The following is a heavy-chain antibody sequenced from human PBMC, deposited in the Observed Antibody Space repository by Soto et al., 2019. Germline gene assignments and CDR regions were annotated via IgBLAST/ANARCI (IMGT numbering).Heavy chain of an antibody. D-gene: IGHD6-13*01. CDR2: INWDGRIA. CDR3: AKDEGAAVESPGD. J-gene: IGHJ4*01. CDR1: GFIFDDFT. V-gene: IGHV3-43*01. Sequence: WGVLRLSCAASGFIFDDFTMHWVRLVPGKGLQWVSYINWDGRIAMYADSVKGRFTISRDNTNNHLYLQMNSLRSDDTALYYCAKDEGAAVESPGDWGHGTLVTVSS.